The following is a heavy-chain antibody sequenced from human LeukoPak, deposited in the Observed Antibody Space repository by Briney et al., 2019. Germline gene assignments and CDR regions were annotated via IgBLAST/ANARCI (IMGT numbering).Heavy chain of an antibody. CDR2: ISSSSSYT. D-gene: IGHD5-18*01. Sequence: GGSLRLSCAASGFTFSDYYMSWIRQAPGKGPEWVSYISSSSSYTNYADSVKGRFTISRDNAKNSLYLQMNSLRAEDTAVYYCARDYSGDTASYFDYWGQGTLVTVSS. CDR1: GFTFSDYY. V-gene: IGHV3-11*06. CDR3: ARDYSGDTASYFDY. J-gene: IGHJ4*02.